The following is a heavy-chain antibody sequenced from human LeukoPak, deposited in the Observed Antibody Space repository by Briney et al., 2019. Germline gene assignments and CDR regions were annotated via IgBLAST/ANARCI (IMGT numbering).Heavy chain of an antibody. J-gene: IGHJ4*02. CDR2: IYYSGST. D-gene: IGHD6-19*01. CDR1: GGSISSGGYY. Sequence: SQTLSLTCTVSGGSISSGGYYWSWIRQHPGKGLEWIGYIYYSGSTYYNPSLKSRVTISVDTSKNQFSLKLSSVTAADTAVYYCARNQLGSGWHSSAYWGQGTLVTVSS. CDR3: ARNQLGSGWHSSAY. V-gene: IGHV4-31*03.